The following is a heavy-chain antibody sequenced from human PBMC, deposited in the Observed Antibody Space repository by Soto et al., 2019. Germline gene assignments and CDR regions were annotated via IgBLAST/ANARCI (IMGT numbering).Heavy chain of an antibody. Sequence: QITLNESGPTQVKPRQTLTLTCTFSGSSLTTSGVAVGWIRQSPGKAPEWLAIIYWDDDKRYSPSLKSRLTITKDTSKNQVVMTMADLDPADTATYYCAHRVLRTVFGLVTTTAIYFDFWGQGTPVAVSS. CDR2: IYWDDDK. CDR1: GSSLTTSGVA. V-gene: IGHV2-5*02. CDR3: AHRVLRTVFGLVTTTAIYFDF. D-gene: IGHD3-3*01. J-gene: IGHJ4*02.